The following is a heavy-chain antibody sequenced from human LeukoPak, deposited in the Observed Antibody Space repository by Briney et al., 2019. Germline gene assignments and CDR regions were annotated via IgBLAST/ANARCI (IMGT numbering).Heavy chain of an antibody. Sequence: SDYDFNWVRQPPGKGLEWIGSISCSGSTYYNPSLKSRVTISVDTSKNQFSLYLDSVTAADTAVYYCARDWNRYAYWGQGTLVTVSS. CDR2: ISCSGST. D-gene: IGHD1-1*01. CDR3: ARDWNRYAY. J-gene: IGHJ4*02. V-gene: IGHV4-39*07. CDR1: SDYD.